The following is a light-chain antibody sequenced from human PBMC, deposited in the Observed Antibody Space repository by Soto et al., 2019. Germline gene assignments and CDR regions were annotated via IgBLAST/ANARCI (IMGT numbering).Light chain of an antibody. Sequence: EIVMTQSPATLSVSPGERATLSCSASQSVSSNLAWYQQKPGQAPRLLIYGASTRATGIPARFSGSGSGTEFTLTIRSLQSEDFAVYYCQQYNNWPRGTFGQGNKLEIK. J-gene: IGKJ2*02. V-gene: IGKV3-15*01. CDR1: QSVSSN. CDR3: QQYNNWPRGT. CDR2: GAS.